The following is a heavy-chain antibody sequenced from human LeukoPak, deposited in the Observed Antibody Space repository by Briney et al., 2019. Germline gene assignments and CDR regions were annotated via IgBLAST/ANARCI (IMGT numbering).Heavy chain of an antibody. Sequence: SETLSLTCTVSGGSISSYYWGWIRQPPGKGLEWIGSIYYSGSTYYNPSLKSRVTISVDTSKNQFSLKLSSVTAADTAVYYCARDTAMVELDYWGQGTLVTVSS. CDR2: IYYSGST. J-gene: IGHJ4*02. CDR3: ARDTAMVELDY. D-gene: IGHD5-18*01. CDR1: GGSISSYY. V-gene: IGHV4-39*07.